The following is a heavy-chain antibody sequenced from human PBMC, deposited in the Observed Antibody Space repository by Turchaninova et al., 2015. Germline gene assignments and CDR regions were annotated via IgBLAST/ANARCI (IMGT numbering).Heavy chain of an antibody. D-gene: IGHD6-19*01. V-gene: IGHV4-39*07. J-gene: IGHJ4*02. Sequence: QLQLQESGPGLGQPSATLSLPCTVSGGSISSSGYYWGWIRPPPGKGLEWIGSVYYSGSAYYNPSLKSRVTISVDTSKDQFSLRLTSVTAADTAVYYCARSKNAVASFDYWGQGILVTVSS. CDR1: GGSISSSGYY. CDR2: VYYSGSA. CDR3: ARSKNAVASFDY.